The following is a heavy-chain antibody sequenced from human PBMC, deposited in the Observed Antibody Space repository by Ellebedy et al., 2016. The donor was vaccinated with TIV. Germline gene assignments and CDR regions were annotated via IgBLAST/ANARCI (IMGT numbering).Heavy chain of an antibody. CDR2: ISGTSSHI. CDR1: GFTFRDYY. D-gene: IGHD3-10*01. Sequence: GESLKISXAASGFTFRDYYMIWIRQAPGRELELVSYISGTSSHISYADSVRGRFTVSRDSAGNSLYLQMNGLTVDDTALYFCARTRGGEFDFWGQGSLVTVSS. CDR3: ARTRGGEFDF. J-gene: IGHJ4*02. V-gene: IGHV3-11*06.